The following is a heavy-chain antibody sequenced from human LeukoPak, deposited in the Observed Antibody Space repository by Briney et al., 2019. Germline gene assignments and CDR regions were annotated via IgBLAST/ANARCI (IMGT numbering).Heavy chain of an antibody. Sequence: SETLSLTCAVYGGSFSGYYWSWIRQPPGKGLEWIGSIYYSGNTYYNPSLKSRVPISVDTSKHQFSLTLTSVTAADTAVYYCANYGYRGFFDYWGQGTLVTVSS. CDR2: IYYSGNT. V-gene: IGHV4-34*01. CDR1: GGSFSGYY. J-gene: IGHJ4*02. CDR3: ANYGYRGFFDY. D-gene: IGHD5-24*01.